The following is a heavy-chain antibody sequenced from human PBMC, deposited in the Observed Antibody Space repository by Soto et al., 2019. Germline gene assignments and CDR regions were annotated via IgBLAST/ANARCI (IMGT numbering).Heavy chain of an antibody. V-gene: IGHV4-31*02. CDR3: AREAPLTYYYGSGSHYGMDV. CDR2: IYYSGST. D-gene: IGHD3-10*01. CDR1: GGSISSGGYY. J-gene: IGHJ6*02. Sequence: PSETLSLTCTVSGGSISSGGYYWSWIRQHPGKGLGWIGYIYYSGSTYYNPSLKSRVTISVDTSKNQFSLKLSSVTAADTAVYYCAREAPLTYYYGSGSHYGMDVWGQGTTVTVSS.